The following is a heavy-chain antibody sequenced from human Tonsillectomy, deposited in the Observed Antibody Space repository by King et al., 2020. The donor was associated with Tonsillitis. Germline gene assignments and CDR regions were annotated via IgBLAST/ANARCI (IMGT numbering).Heavy chain of an antibody. J-gene: IGHJ4*02. V-gene: IGHV3-11*06. CDR1: GFTFSDYY. D-gene: IGHD3-10*01. Sequence: VQLVESGGDLVKPGGSLRLSCAASGFTFSDYYMNWIRQAPGKGLEWVSYISSISSYTNYADSEKGRFIISRDNAKSSLYLQMNSLRAEDTAVYYCARESRSFSSRGGLDYWGQGTLVTVSS. CDR3: ARESRSFSSRGGLDY. CDR2: ISSISSYT.